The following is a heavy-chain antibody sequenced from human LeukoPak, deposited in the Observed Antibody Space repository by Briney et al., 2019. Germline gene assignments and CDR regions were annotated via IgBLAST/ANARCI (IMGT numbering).Heavy chain of an antibody. V-gene: IGHV3-48*01. Sequence: GGSLRLSCAASGFTFSSYSMNWVRQAPGKGLEWVSYISSSSSSTIYYADSVKGRFTISRGNAKNSLYLQMNSLRAEDTAVYYCARGFHSSSPTPDYWGQGTLVTVSS. CDR1: GFTFSSYS. J-gene: IGHJ4*02. CDR3: ARGFHSSSPTPDY. CDR2: ISSSSSSTI. D-gene: IGHD6-13*01.